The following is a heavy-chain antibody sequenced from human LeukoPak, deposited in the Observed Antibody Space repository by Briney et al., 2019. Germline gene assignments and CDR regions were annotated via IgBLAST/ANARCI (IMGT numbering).Heavy chain of an antibody. J-gene: IGHJ4*02. CDR1: GYSFIIYC. V-gene: IGHV5-51*03. D-gene: IGHD5-12*01. CDR3: TRRGSGYDHWHFDY. CDR2: IYGGDSDD. Sequence: GESLMISCKGVGYSFIIYCIAWVRQLAPKGLEWMGVIYGGDSDDGYSPSLQGEVTLSADKCMNTDYLQWSSLKTSDTAMYYCTRRGSGYDHWHFDYWGQGTLVTVSS.